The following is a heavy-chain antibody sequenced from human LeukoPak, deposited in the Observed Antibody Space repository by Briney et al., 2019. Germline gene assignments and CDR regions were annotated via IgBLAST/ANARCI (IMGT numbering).Heavy chain of an antibody. D-gene: IGHD2-15*01. J-gene: IGHJ4*02. CDR2: TSSSGGST. V-gene: IGHV3-23*01. CDR3: AKNGGSQCYSHLDS. CDR1: GFTFSSYA. Sequence: GGSLRLSCAASGFTFSSYAMSWVRQAPGKGLEWVSGTSSSGGSTYYAGSVKGRFTISRDNSKNTLYLQMNSLRVEDTAVYYCAKNGGSQCYSHLDSWGQGTLVTVSS.